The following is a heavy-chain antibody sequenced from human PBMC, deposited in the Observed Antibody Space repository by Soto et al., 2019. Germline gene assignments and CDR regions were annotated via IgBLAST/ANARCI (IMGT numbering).Heavy chain of an antibody. CDR1: GFTFRTYG. Sequence: QVQVVESGGAVVQPGRSLRLSCAASGFTFRTYGMHWVRQAPGKGLEWVAVIWYDGSDKYYADSVKGRFTISRDNSKNTLYLQMNSLRAEDTAVYYCARDAGWFDPWGQGTLVTVSS. J-gene: IGHJ5*02. CDR2: IWYDGSDK. CDR3: ARDAGWFDP. D-gene: IGHD3-10*01. V-gene: IGHV3-33*01.